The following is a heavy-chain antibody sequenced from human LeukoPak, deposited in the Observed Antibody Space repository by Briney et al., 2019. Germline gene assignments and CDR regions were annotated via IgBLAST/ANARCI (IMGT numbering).Heavy chain of an antibody. Sequence: SVKVACKASGGTFSSYAISWVRQAPGQGLEWMGRIIPILGIANYAQKFQGRVTITADKSTSTAYMELSSLRSEDTAVYYCANAGLPNYGDALYYYYYGMDVWGQGTSVTVSS. D-gene: IGHD4-17*01. CDR2: IIPILGIA. CDR1: GGTFSSYA. V-gene: IGHV1-69*04. J-gene: IGHJ6*02. CDR3: ANAGLPNYGDALYYYYYGMDV.